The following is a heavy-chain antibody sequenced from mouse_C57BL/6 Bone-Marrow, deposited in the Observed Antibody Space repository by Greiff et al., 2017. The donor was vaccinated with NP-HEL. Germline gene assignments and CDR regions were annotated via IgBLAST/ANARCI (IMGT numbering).Heavy chain of an antibody. D-gene: IGHD1-1*02. V-gene: IGHV7-1*01. CDR3: ARDAGYGHWYFDV. Sequence: EVMLVDSGGGLVQSGRSLRLSCATSGFTFSDFYMEWVRQAPGKGLEWIAASRNKANDYTTEYSASVKGRFIVSRDTSQSILYLQMNALRAEDTAIYYCARDAGYGHWYFDVWGTGTTVTVSS. CDR2: SRNKANDYTT. CDR1: GFTFSDFY. J-gene: IGHJ1*03.